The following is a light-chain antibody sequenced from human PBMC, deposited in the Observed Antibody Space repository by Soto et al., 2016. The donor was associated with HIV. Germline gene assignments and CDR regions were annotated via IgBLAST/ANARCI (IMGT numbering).Light chain of an antibody. CDR1: QSISSW. Sequence: TITCRASQSISSWVAWYQQKPGKAPNLLIYKASNLESGVPSRFSGSGSGTEFTLTISSLQPEDFATYYCQQYDDYPYTFGQGTKLEIK. CDR3: QQYDDYPYT. V-gene: IGKV1-5*03. CDR2: KAS. J-gene: IGKJ2*01.